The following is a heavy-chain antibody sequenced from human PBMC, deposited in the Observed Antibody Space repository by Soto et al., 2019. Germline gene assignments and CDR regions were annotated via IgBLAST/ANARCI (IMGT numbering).Heavy chain of an antibody. CDR2: IYYSGST. CDR3: ARVEMATMIDDAFDI. Sequence: QVQLQESGPGLVKPSQTLSLTCTVSGGSISSGDYYWSWIRQPPGKGLEWIGYIYYSGSTYYNPSLKSRGTISVDTSKNQFSLKLSSVTAADTAVYYCARVEMATMIDDAFDIWGQGTMVTVSS. D-gene: IGHD5-12*01. V-gene: IGHV4-30-4*01. J-gene: IGHJ3*02. CDR1: GGSISSGDYY.